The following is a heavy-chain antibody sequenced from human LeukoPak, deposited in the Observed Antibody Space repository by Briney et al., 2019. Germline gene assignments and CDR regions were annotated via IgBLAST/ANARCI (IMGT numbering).Heavy chain of an antibody. CDR1: GFTFTSSA. CDR2: IVVGSGNT. V-gene: IGHV1-58*01. Sequence: SVKVSCKASGFTFTSSAVQWVRQARGQRLEWIGWIVVGSGNTNYAQKFQERVTITRDTSTSTAHMELSSLRSEDTAVYYCAADRGYSYGADYWGQGTLVTVSS. J-gene: IGHJ4*02. D-gene: IGHD5-18*01. CDR3: AADRGYSYGADY.